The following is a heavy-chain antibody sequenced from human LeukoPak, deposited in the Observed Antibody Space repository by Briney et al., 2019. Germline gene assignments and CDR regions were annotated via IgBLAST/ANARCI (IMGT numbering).Heavy chain of an antibody. Sequence: GGSLRLPCVASGPTPTSYCMTWVRPAPGKGLEWLANIKEDGSIQYYLDSVRGRFTISRDNAKTSVYLQLNSLRADDTAVYYCARDVWTGVAVSDYWGQGTLVTVSS. CDR2: IKEDGSIQ. D-gene: IGHD6-19*01. V-gene: IGHV3-7*01. CDR3: ARDVWTGVAVSDY. CDR1: GPTPTSYC. J-gene: IGHJ4*02.